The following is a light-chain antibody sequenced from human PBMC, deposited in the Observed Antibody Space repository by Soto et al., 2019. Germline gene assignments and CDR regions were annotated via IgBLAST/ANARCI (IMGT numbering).Light chain of an antibody. CDR3: CSYAGSSTWV. Sequence: QSALTQPRSVSGSPGQSVTISCTGTSDDVGGYTYVSWYQQHPGKAPKLMIYDVNKRPSGIPDRFSGSKSGNTASLTISGLQAEDEADYNCCSYAGSSTWVFGGGTKVTVL. CDR2: DVN. V-gene: IGLV2-11*01. CDR1: SDDVGGYTY. J-gene: IGLJ3*02.